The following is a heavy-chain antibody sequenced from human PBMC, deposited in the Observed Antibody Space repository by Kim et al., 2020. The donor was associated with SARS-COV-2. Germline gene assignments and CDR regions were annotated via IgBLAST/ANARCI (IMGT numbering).Heavy chain of an antibody. V-gene: IGHV4-34*01. J-gene: IGHJ5*02. D-gene: IGHD6-13*01. Sequence: NPSLRSPVTRSVDTSKNQFSLKLSSVTAADTAVYYCARCGYSSSWYWFDPWGQGTLVTVSS. CDR3: ARCGYSSSWYWFDP.